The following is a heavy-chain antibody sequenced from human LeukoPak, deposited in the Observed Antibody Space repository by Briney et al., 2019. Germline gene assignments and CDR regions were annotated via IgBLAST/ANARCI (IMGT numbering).Heavy chain of an antibody. Sequence: PSGALSLTCLVSVGSISTSYWSWIRQPPGKGLQWIGYIYYSGSTNYNPSLKSRVTISVDTSKNQFSLNLSSAAAADTAVYYCARVRWLNAYEEYYYMDVWGKGTTVTVSS. CDR2: IYYSGST. D-gene: IGHD3-22*01. CDR1: VGSISTSY. V-gene: IGHV4-59*01. CDR3: ARVRWLNAYEEYYYMDV. J-gene: IGHJ6*03.